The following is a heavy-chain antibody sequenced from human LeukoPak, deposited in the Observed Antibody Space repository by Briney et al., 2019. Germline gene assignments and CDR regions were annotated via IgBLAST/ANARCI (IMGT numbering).Heavy chain of an antibody. CDR2: VNPNSGDT. CDR3: ARSNYNGSQSEY. CDR1: GYTFSAFH. J-gene: IGHJ4*02. V-gene: IGHV1-2*02. D-gene: IGHD3-10*01. Sequence: ASVKVSCKASGYTFSAFHIHWVRLAPGQGPEWMGWVNPNSGDTNYAQRFRGRVTMTRDTSINTAYMELSSLRSDDTAVYYCARSNYNGSQSEYWGQGTLVAVSS.